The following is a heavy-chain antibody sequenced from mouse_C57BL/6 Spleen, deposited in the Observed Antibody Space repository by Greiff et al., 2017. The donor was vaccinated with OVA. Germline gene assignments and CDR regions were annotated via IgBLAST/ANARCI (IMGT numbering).Heavy chain of an antibody. CDR2: ISSGSSTI. CDR1: GFTFSDYG. CDR3: AILTGNYFDY. Sequence: EVMLVESGGGLVKPGGSLKLSCAASGFTFSDYGMHWVRQAPEKGLEWVAYISSGSSTIYYADTVKGRFTISRDKTKNTLFLQMTSLRSEDTAMYYCAILTGNYFDYWGQGTTLTVSS. D-gene: IGHD4-1*01. V-gene: IGHV5-17*01. J-gene: IGHJ2*01.